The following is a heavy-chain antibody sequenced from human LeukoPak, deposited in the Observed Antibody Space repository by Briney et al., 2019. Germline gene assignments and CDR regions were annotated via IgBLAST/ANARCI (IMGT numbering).Heavy chain of an antibody. D-gene: IGHD3-3*01. CDR3: ARTSRPLEWLAEDGMDV. V-gene: IGHV3-30*04. CDR2: ISYDGSNK. Sequence: GRSLRLSCAASGFTFSSYAMHWVRQAPGKGLEWVAVISYDGSNKYYADSVKGRFTISRDNSKNTLYLQMNSLRAEDTAVYYCARTSRPLEWLAEDGMDVWGQGTTVTVSS. CDR1: GFTFSSYA. J-gene: IGHJ6*02.